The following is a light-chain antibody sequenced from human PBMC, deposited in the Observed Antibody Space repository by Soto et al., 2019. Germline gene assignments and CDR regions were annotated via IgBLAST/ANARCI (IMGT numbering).Light chain of an antibody. CDR2: KAS. CDR1: QSISTW. Sequence: DIQMTQSPSTLSGSVGDRVTITFRASQSISTWLAWYQQKPGTAPKLLIHKASTLESGVPSRFSGSRSGTEFTLTVSSLQPDDFATYYCQQYNDSFPYTFGQGTKVDIK. V-gene: IGKV1-5*03. J-gene: IGKJ2*01. CDR3: QQYNDSFPYT.